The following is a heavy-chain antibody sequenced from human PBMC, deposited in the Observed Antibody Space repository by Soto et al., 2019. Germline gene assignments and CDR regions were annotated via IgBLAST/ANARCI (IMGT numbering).Heavy chain of an antibody. Sequence: SGTLSLTCTVSGVSISSDYWTWIRQSPGKGLEWIAYTSHTGTTDYNPSLKSRVTISLDTSKNQFSLKLSSVTAADTAMYYCARNGDCTRPGCIVGWFDPWGPGTLVTVSS. V-gene: IGHV4-59*01. CDR1: GVSISSDY. CDR2: TSHTGTT. D-gene: IGHD2-8*01. J-gene: IGHJ5*02. CDR3: ARNGDCTRPGCIVGWFDP.